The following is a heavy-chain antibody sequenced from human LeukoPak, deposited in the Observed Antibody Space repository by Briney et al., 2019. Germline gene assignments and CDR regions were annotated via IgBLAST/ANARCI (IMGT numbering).Heavy chain of an antibody. D-gene: IGHD3-22*01. CDR1: GGSFSDYY. J-gene: IGHJ4*02. CDR3: ARGPPRDFGTSGFYYNY. CDR2: INHSGST. V-gene: IGHV4-34*01. Sequence: SETLSLTCAIYGGSFSDYYWSWIRQPPGKGLEWIGEINHSGSTNYNPSLTSRVTMSVATSKNQFSLKLSSVTAADTAVYYCARGPPRDFGTSGFYYNYWGQGTRVTVSS.